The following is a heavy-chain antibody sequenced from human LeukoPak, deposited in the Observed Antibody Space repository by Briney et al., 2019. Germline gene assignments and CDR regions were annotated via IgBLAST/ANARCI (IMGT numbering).Heavy chain of an antibody. V-gene: IGHV3-7*01. Sequence: GGSLRLSCAASGFTFSSYWMSWVRQAPGKGLEWVANIKRDGSEKYYVDSVKGRFTISRDNAKNSLYLQMNSLRAEDTAVYYCASRLGTAVVTGFDYWGQGTLVTVSS. CDR2: IKRDGSEK. CDR1: GFTFSSYW. CDR3: ASRLGTAVVTGFDY. D-gene: IGHD4-23*01. J-gene: IGHJ4*02.